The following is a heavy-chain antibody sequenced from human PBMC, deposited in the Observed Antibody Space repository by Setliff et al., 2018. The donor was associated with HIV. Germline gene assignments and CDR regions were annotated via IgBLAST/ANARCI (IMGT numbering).Heavy chain of an antibody. V-gene: IGHV1-69*10. CDR2: IIPTLTIK. Sequence: SVKVSCKASGDTFTTYAISWVRQAPGQGLEWMGGIIPTLTIKHFAQDFQGRVTMTTDTSTSTVYMELRSLRSDDTAVYYCARDQGFWSGFTYNYYMDVWGKGTTVTVSS. D-gene: IGHD3-3*01. CDR3: ARDQGFWSGFTYNYYMDV. CDR1: GDTFTTYA. J-gene: IGHJ6*03.